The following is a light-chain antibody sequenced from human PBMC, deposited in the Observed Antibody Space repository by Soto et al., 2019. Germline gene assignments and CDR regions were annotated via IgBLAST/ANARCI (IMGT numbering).Light chain of an antibody. CDR1: LSVSVY. J-gene: IGKJ5*01. CDR2: DAS. CDR3: QQRSSWPRIT. Sequence: PGERATPSCRTSLSVSVYLDWYQQKPGQAPRLLISDASNRATGIPARFSGSGSGTDFTLTISSLEPEDFAVYYCQQRSSWPRITFGQGTRLEIK. V-gene: IGKV3-11*01.